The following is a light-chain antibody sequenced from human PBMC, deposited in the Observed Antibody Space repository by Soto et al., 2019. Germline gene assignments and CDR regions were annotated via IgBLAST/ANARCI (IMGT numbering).Light chain of an antibody. J-gene: IGLJ1*01. CDR1: SSHIGSNS. CDR3: AAWDDSLNGYV. Sequence: QSALRKPPSASGTPGQSVTISCSRSSSHIGSNSVNWYQQLPGTAPKLLIYSNDRRPSGVPDRFSGSKSGTSASLAISGLQSEDEADYYCAAWDDSLNGYVFGTGTKVTVL. V-gene: IGLV1-44*01. CDR2: SND.